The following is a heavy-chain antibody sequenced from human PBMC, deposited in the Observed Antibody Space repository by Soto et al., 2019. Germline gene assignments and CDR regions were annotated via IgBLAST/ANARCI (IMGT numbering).Heavy chain of an antibody. CDR2: TIPNFGTA. J-gene: IGHJ1*01. V-gene: IGHV1-69*01. Sequence: QVQLVQSGAEVKKPGSSVKLSCKASGGYFNSLSISWVRQAPGQGLEWMGGTIPNFGTADYAQNFQGRVTLTADEKTRTVYMELTSLSSDAAAVYYSASGWGHPNSTGYYMYFDVWGQGTLVTVSS. CDR1: GGYFNSLS. CDR3: ASGWGHPNSTGYYMYFDV. D-gene: IGHD3-9*01.